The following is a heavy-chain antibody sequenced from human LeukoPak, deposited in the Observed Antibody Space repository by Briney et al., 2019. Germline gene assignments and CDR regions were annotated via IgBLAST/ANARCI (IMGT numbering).Heavy chain of an antibody. V-gene: IGHV3-21*04. D-gene: IGHD2-21*02. CDR3: AKTLYCGGDCPRTFDI. J-gene: IGHJ3*02. Sequence: PGGSLRLSCAASGFTFSSYSMNWVRQAPGKGLEWVSSISSSSSYIYYADSVKGRFTISRDNAKNSLYLQMNSLRAEDTAVYYCAKTLYCGGDCPRTFDIWGQGTMVTVSS. CDR2: ISSSSSYI. CDR1: GFTFSSYS.